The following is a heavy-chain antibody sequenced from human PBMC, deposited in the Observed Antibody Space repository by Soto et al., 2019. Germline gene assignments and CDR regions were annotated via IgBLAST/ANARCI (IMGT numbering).Heavy chain of an antibody. D-gene: IGHD3-3*01. V-gene: IGHV1-18*01. Sequence: QVQLVQSGAEVKKPGASVKVSCKASGYTFSSTGISWVRQAPGQGLEWMGWISGYNGITNFAQKSQGRVTMTIDSSTSTAYMELRSLRSDDTAVYYCARGRSLFGMIINDWFDPWGQGTLVAVSS. CDR2: ISGYNGIT. J-gene: IGHJ5*02. CDR3: ARGRSLFGMIINDWFDP. CDR1: GYTFSSTG.